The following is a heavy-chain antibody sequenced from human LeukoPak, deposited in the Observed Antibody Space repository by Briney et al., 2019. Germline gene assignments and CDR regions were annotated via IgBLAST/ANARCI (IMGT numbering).Heavy chain of an antibody. Sequence: GESLKISCKGSGYSFATYWIGWVRQMPGKGLEWMGIIYPGDSDTRYSPSFQGQVTISADKSVRTAYLQWSSLKASDTAMYYCARPNITSYYDSRGYDAFDVWGQGTMVTVSS. CDR2: IYPGDSDT. V-gene: IGHV5-51*01. J-gene: IGHJ3*01. CDR3: ARPNITSYYDSRGYDAFDV. CDR1: GYSFATYW. D-gene: IGHD3-22*01.